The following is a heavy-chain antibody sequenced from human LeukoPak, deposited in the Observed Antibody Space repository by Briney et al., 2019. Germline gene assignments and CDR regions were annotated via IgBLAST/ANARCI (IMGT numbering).Heavy chain of an antibody. CDR2: ISWNSGSI. V-gene: IGHV3-9*01. D-gene: IGHD2-2*01. CDR1: GFTFDDYA. J-gene: IGHJ4*02. CDR3: ARDPPEYQLLSGDY. Sequence: PGRSLRLSCAASGFTFDDYAMHWVRQAPGKGLEWVSGISWNSGSIGYADSVKGRFTISRDNAKNSLYLQMNSLRAEDTAVYYCARDPPEYQLLSGDYWGQGTLVTVSS.